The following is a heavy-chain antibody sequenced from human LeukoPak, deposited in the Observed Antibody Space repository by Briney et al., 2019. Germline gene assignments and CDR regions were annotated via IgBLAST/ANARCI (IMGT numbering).Heavy chain of an antibody. CDR3: ARQYYYDSSGTDYYYGMDV. CDR1: GGSISSGDYY. Sequence: SQTLSLTCTVSGGSISSGDYYWSWIRQPPGKGLEWIGYIYYSGSTYYNPSLKSRVTISVDKSKNQFSLKLSSVTAADTAVYYCARQYYYDSSGTDYYYGMDVWGQGTTVTVSS. V-gene: IGHV4-30-4*01. D-gene: IGHD3-22*01. CDR2: IYYSGST. J-gene: IGHJ6*02.